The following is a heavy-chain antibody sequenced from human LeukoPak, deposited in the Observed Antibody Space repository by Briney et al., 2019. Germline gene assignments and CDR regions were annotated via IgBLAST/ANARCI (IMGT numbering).Heavy chain of an antibody. V-gene: IGHV4-34*01. CDR3: VRYVVYGSGIYYFDY. CDR1: GGSFSGYF. Sequence: PSETLSLTCVVYGGSFSGYFWSWIRQPPGKGLEWIGEITPSGSTNYNPSLKSRVTISVDTSKNQCSLKLSSVTAADTAVFYCVRYVVYGSGIYYFDYWGQGTLVTVSS. J-gene: IGHJ4*02. D-gene: IGHD3-10*01. CDR2: ITPSGST.